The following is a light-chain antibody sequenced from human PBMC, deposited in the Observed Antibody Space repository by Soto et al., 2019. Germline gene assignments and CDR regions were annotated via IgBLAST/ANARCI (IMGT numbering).Light chain of an antibody. CDR2: RTS. J-gene: IGKJ1*01. V-gene: IGKV3-15*01. CDR3: QEYNGRSS. Sequence: RVTTQSPATLSVSPGERATLSCRASQNVAGDLAWYQQKPGQAPRLLIYRTSTRATGIPARFSGSGSGTEFTLTISSLQSEDFAVYYCQEYNGRSSFGQGTKVKIK. CDR1: QNVAGD.